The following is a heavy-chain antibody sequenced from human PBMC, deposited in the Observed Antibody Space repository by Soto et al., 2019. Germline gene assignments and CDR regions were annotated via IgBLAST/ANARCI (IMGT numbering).Heavy chain of an antibody. CDR3: ARGHGNLVY. CDR2: IHYSAYSGTT. J-gene: IGHJ4*02. Sequence: SETLSLTCTVSGGSFNSGGFYWTWIRQHPGKGLEWIGNIHYSAYSGTTYYNTSLKSRITISADTYKNQFSLRLSSVTAADTAVYYCARGHGNLVYWGQGTLVTVS. V-gene: IGHV4-31*03. CDR1: GGSFNSGGFY.